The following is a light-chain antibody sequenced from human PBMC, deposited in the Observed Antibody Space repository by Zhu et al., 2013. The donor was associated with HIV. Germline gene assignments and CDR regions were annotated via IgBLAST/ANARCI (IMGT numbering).Light chain of an antibody. CDR2: GAS. V-gene: IGKV3-15*01. Sequence: EIVMTQSPDTLSVSPGQTVSLSCRASQSVSSNLAWYQQKPGQAPRLLIIGASTRATHIPARFSGSGSGTEFILAISSLQSEDFATYYCQQLNSSPPALTFGGGTKVEIK. CDR3: QQLNSSPPALT. CDR1: QSVSSN. J-gene: IGKJ4*01.